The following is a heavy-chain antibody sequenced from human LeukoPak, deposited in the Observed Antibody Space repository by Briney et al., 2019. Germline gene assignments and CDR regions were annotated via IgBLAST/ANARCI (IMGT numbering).Heavy chain of an antibody. V-gene: IGHV1-46*01. CDR1: GYIFTNYY. Sequence: ASVKVSCKASGYIFTNYYLYWVRQAPGQGLEWMGVINPVGGVTTYAQRFQGRVTMTRDTSTSTFDMELSSLKSEDTAVYYCARLWSYYDNSGFFEDYWGQGTLVTVSS. D-gene: IGHD3-22*01. J-gene: IGHJ4*02. CDR3: ARLWSYYDNSGFFEDY. CDR2: INPVGGVT.